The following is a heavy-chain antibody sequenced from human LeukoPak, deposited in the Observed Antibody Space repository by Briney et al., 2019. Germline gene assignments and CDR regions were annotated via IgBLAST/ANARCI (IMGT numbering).Heavy chain of an antibody. CDR1: GVSICSSAYC. J-gene: IGHJ6*03. D-gene: IGHD4-17*01. CDR3: ARVPVTEPYCYYMDV. V-gene: IGHV4-39*07. Sequence: SETLSLTCTVSGVSICSSAYCWGWIRHPPGKGLEWVGSISYTGTTYYIPSLKSRVTISVDTSKNQFSLKLSSVTSADTAVYYCARVPVTEPYCYYMDVWGKGTTVTVSS. CDR2: ISYTGTT.